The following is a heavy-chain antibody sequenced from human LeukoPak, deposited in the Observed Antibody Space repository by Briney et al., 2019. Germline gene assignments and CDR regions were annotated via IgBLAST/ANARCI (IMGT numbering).Heavy chain of an antibody. J-gene: IGHJ3*02. CDR1: GFTFDDYA. D-gene: IGHD3-3*01. CDR3: AKDQTITIFGVVPTAGAFDI. Sequence: EPGRSLRLSCAASGFTFDDYAMHWVRQAPGKGLEWVSGISWNSGSIGYADSVKGRFTISRDNAKNSLYLQMNSLRAEDTALCYCAKDQTITIFGVVPTAGAFDIWGQGTMVTVSS. V-gene: IGHV3-9*01. CDR2: ISWNSGSI.